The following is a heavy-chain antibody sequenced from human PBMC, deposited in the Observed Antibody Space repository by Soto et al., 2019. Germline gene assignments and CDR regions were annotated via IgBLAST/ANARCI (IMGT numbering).Heavy chain of an antibody. J-gene: IGHJ4*02. D-gene: IGHD6-13*01. V-gene: IGHV3-30*18. CDR1: GFTFSTYG. CDR2: MSYDGTKQ. CDR3: AKEYGSTWIDH. Sequence: GVLRLSCAASGFTFSTYGMHWVRQAPGKGLEWVAAMSYDGTKQYYVDSVKGRFTISRDNSRNTLFLQVNSLRDEDTAVYYCAKEYGSTWIDHWGQGTLVTVSA.